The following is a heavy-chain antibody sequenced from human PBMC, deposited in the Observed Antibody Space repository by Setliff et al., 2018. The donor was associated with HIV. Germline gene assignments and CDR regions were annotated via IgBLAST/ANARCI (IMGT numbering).Heavy chain of an antibody. CDR2: IKKDGSEK. V-gene: IGHV3-7*01. D-gene: IGHD3-22*01. J-gene: IGHJ3*02. Sequence: GESLRLSCEASGFTFSTYWMSWVRQAPGKGLEWVANIKKDGSEKFYVDSVKGRFTISRDNAKNSLSLQMNSLRAEDTAVYYCARYAGGYPLNDVFDIWGQGTMVTVS. CDR1: GFTFSTYW. CDR3: ARYAGGYPLNDVFDI.